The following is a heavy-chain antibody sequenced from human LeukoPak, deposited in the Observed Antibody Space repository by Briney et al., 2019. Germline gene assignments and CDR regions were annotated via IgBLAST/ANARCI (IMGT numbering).Heavy chain of an antibody. CDR3: ARGLWLVRLFDY. CDR1: GYSISSGYY. Sequence: SETLSLTCTVSGYSISSGYYWSWIRQPPGKGLEWIGEINHSGSTNYNPSLKSRVTISVDTSKNQFSLKLSSVTAADTAVYYCARGLWLVRLFDYWGQGTLVTVSS. J-gene: IGHJ4*02. D-gene: IGHD6-19*01. V-gene: IGHV4-38-2*02. CDR2: INHSGST.